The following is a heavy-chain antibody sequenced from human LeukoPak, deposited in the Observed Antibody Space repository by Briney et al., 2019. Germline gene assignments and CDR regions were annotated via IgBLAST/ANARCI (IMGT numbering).Heavy chain of an antibody. CDR2: IYYSGST. D-gene: IGHD3-22*01. J-gene: IGHJ4*02. CDR3: ARRDTSSGYYIFIY. V-gene: IGHV4-39*01. Sequence: SETLSLTCTVSGGSISSCSYYWGWIRQPPGKGLEWIGSIYYSGSTYYNPSLKSRVTISVDTSKNQFSLKLSSVTAADTAVYYCARRDTSSGYYIFIYWGQGTLVTVSS. CDR1: GGSISSCSYY.